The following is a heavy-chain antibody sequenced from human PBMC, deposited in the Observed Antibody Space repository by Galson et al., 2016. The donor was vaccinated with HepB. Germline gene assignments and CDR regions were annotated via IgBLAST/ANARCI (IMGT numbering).Heavy chain of an antibody. CDR3: ARLGTDSGGSSLGRLDL. Sequence: SETLSLTCTVSGGSMTAYYWTWIRQPPGKGLEWIGHVYVRGAPNYRPSLRGRVSPSLTSRVSISLDTSKNQFSLRLTSVTAADSAIYYCARLGTDSGGSSLGRLDLWGQGTLVTVSS. V-gene: IGHV4-59*08. CDR2: VYVRGAP. J-gene: IGHJ5*02. CDR1: GGSMTAYY. D-gene: IGHD2-15*01.